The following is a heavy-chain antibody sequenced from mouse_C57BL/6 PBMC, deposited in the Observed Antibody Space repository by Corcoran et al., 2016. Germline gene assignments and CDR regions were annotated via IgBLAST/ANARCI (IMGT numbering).Heavy chain of an antibody. Sequence: EVQLQQSGPELVKPGASVKISCKASGYTFTDYYMNWVKQSHGKSLEWIGDINPNNGGTSYNQKFKGKATLTVDTSSSTAYMELRSLTSEDSAGYYWARCARRDYAMDYWGQGTSVTVSS. V-gene: IGHV1-26*01. J-gene: IGHJ4*01. CDR1: GYTFTDYY. D-gene: IGHD3-1*01. CDR3: ARCARRDYAMDY. CDR2: INPNNGGT.